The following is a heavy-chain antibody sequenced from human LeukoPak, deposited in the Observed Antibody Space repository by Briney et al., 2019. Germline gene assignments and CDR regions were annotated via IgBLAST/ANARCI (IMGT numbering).Heavy chain of an antibody. D-gene: IGHD3-10*01. CDR2: IYDREHT. J-gene: IGHJ5*02. CDR1: GGSVNSNGYF. Sequence: SETLSLTCSVSGGSVNSNGYFWNWIRQPPGKGIEWIGYIYDREHTNYNPSLKSRVTISVDTSNNQFSLKLTSVTAADTAVYYCARLITMVRGVLRKYNWFDPWGQGTLVTVSS. V-gene: IGHV4-61*08. CDR3: ARLITMVRGVLRKYNWFDP.